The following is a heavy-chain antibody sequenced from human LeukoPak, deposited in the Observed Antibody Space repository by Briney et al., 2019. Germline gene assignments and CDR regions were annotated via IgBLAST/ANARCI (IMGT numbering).Heavy chain of an antibody. CDR2: IYHSGST. Sequence: SETLSLTCAVSGGSISSSNWWSWVRPPPGKGLEWIGEIYHSGSTNYNPSLKSRVTISVDKSKNQFSLKLSSVTAADTAVYYCARKYSSSWFHHYYYMDVWGKGTTVTVS. D-gene: IGHD6-13*01. CDR3: ARKYSSSWFHHYYYMDV. V-gene: IGHV4-4*02. CDR1: GGSISSSNW. J-gene: IGHJ6*03.